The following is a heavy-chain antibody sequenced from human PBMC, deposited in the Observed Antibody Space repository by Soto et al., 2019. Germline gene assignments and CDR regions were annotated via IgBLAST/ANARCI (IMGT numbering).Heavy chain of an antibody. V-gene: IGHV3-15*01. J-gene: IGHJ4*02. D-gene: IGHD1-1*01. Sequence: GGSLRLSCAASGLIFSDIWMTWVRQAPGKGLEWVGRIKTKPDDGTMDYAAPVRGRFTISRDDSKNTLYLQMTSLTPDDTGVYYCTTSNLGVDFWGPGTLVTVSS. CDR2: IKTKPDDGTM. CDR3: TTSNLGVDF. CDR1: GLIFSDIW.